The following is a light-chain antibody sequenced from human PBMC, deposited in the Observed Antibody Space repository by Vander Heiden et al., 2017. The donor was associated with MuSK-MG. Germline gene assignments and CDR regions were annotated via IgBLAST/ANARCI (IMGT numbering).Light chain of an antibody. CDR1: VLAKKY. Sequence: SYKLTQPSSVSVSPGQTARITCSGDVLAKKYARWFQQKPGRAPRRVIYKDVERPSGIPERFSGSSSGTKVNLTISGAQVEDEADYYCYSAADNNRVFGGGTKLTVL. V-gene: IGLV3-27*01. J-gene: IGLJ2*01. CDR2: KDV. CDR3: YSAADNNRV.